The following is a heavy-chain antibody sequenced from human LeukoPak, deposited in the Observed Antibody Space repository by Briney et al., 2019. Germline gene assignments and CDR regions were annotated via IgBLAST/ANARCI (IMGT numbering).Heavy chain of an antibody. V-gene: IGHV3-48*04. D-gene: IGHD1-26*01. CDR1: GFTFSSYS. J-gene: IGHJ3*02. Sequence: GGSLRLSCAASGFTFSSYSMNWVRQAPGKGLEWVSYISSGGSTVYYADSVKGRFTISRDNAKNSLYLQMNSLRAEDTAVYYCARVIIVGATGIWGQGTMVTVSS. CDR2: ISSGGSTV. CDR3: ARVIIVGATGI.